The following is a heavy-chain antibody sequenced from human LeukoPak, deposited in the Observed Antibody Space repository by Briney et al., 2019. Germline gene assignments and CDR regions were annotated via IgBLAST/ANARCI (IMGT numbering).Heavy chain of an antibody. J-gene: IGHJ5*02. V-gene: IGHV5-51*01. Sequence: GESLKISCKGSGYSFNTDWIAWVRQMPGKGLEWMGIIYPGDSDTRYSPSFQGQVTISADKSISTAYLQWTSLKASDTAIYYYARLFSSTWFLKPWGQGTLVTVSS. CDR3: ARLFSSTWFLKP. D-gene: IGHD6-13*01. CDR1: GYSFNTDW. CDR2: IYPGDSDT.